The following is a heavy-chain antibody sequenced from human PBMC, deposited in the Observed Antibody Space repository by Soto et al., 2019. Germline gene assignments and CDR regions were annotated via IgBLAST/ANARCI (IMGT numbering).Heavy chain of an antibody. J-gene: IGHJ4*02. CDR1: GYIFSNYG. D-gene: IGHD6-19*01. CDR3: ARSIALPPVVGYFFDY. V-gene: IGHV1-18*01. CDR2: ISTDNSNT. Sequence: QVQLVQSGAEVKKPGASVKVSCKASGYIFSNYGFTWVRQAPGQGLEWMGWISTDNSNTNYAKRFQGRVTMTKDTSTNTAYMELTNLRSYDTAVYFCARSIALPPVVGYFFDYWGQGTLVTVSS.